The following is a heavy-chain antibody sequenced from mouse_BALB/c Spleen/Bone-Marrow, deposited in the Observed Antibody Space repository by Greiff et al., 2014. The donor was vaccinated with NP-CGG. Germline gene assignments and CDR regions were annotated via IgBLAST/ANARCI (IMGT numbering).Heavy chain of an antibody. CDR1: GYSITSDYA. CDR2: ISYSGNT. V-gene: IGHV3-2*02. CDR3: ARGSNYYALNY. J-gene: IGHJ4*01. D-gene: IGHD1-1*01. Sequence: VQLKESGPGLVKPSQSLSLTCTVTGYSITSDYAWNWIRQFPGNKLEWMGYISYSGNTSYSPSLKSRISITRDTSKNQFFLQLNSVTTEDTATYYCARGSNYYALNYWGRGTSVTVSS.